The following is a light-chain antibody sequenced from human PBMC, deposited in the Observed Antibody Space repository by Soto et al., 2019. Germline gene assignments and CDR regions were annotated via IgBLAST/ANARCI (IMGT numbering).Light chain of an antibody. CDR3: QQRSNWPLIT. J-gene: IGKJ3*01. V-gene: IGKV3-11*01. CDR1: QSVSNY. CDR2: DAS. Sequence: DTLLTQSPATLSLSPGERATLSCRASQSVSNYLACYQQKPGQAPRLLIYDASNRATGIPARFSGSGAGTDFTLTISSLEPEDFAVYYCQQRSNWPLITFGPGTKVDIK.